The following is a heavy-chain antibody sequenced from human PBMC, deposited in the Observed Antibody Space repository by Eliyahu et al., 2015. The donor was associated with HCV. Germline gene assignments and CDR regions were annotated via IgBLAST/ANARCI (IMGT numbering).Heavy chain of an antibody. CDR1: GFXFXSYG. V-gene: IGHV3-30*02. Sequence: QVQLVESGGGVVQPGGSLRLSCXXSGFXFXSYGMHWVRQAPGKGLEWVAFIRYDGSNKYYADSVKGRFTISRDNSKNTLYLQMNSLRAEDTAVYYCAKDRQLVAATDFDYWGQGTLVTVSS. J-gene: IGHJ4*02. CDR2: IRYDGSNK. D-gene: IGHD2-15*01. CDR3: AKDRQLVAATDFDY.